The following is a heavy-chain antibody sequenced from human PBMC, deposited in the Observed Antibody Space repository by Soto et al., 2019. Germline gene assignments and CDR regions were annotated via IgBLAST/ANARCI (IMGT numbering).Heavy chain of an antibody. CDR2: IYYSGST. V-gene: IGHV4-59*08. J-gene: IGHJ5*02. CDR1: GGSISTYY. CDR3: ARHARYYDILTGYSTLSWFDP. Sequence: SETLSLTCTVSGGSISTYYWSWIRQPPGKGLEWIGYIYYSGSTNYNPSHKSRVTISVDTSKNQFSLKLSSVTAADTAVYYCARHARYYDILTGYSTLSWFDPWGQGTLVAVPQ. D-gene: IGHD3-9*01.